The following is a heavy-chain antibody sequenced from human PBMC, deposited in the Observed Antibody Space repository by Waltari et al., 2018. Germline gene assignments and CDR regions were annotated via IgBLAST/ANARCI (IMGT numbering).Heavy chain of an antibody. V-gene: IGHV1-69*01. D-gene: IGHD1-26*01. J-gene: IGHJ4*02. CDR1: GVTFSRNA. Sequence: QVQLVQSGAEVKKPGSSVTVSCKASGVTFSRNAISWVRQAPGQGPEWMGGIIPLLSSTTYAQMFQGRVTITADESTSTAYLEVSSLTSEDAANYYCVTARSGLPYWGQGTLVTVSS. CDR2: IIPLLSST. CDR3: VTARSGLPY.